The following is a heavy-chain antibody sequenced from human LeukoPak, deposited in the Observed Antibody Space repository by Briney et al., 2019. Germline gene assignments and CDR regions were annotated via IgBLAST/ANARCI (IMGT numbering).Heavy chain of an antibody. CDR1: GGSFSGFY. CDR2: INHSGGT. CDR3: ARIRDYSG. D-gene: IGHD3-10*01. J-gene: IGHJ4*02. V-gene: IGHV4-34*01. Sequence: SETLSLTCAVYGGSFSGFYWSWIRQPPGKGLEWIGEINHSGGTNYNPSLKSRVTISVDKSKKQFSLKLTSVTVADTAVYFCARIRDYSGWGQGTLVTVSS.